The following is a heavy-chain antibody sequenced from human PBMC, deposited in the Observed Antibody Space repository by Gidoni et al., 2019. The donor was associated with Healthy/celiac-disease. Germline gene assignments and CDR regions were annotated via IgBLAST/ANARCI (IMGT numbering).Heavy chain of an antibody. J-gene: IGHJ6*02. V-gene: IGHV4-59*08. CDR2: IYYSGSN. Sequence: QVQLQESGPGLVKPSETLSLTCTVSGGSISSYYWSWIRQPPGKGLEWIGYIYYSGSNNYNPSLKSRVTISVDTSKNQFSLKLSSVTAADTAVYYCATTYSSPVYHGMDVWGQGTTVTVSS. CDR3: ATTYSSPVYHGMDV. CDR1: GGSISSYY. D-gene: IGHD1-20*01.